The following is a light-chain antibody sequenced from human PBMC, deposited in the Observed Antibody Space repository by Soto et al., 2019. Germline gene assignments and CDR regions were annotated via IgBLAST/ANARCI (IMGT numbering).Light chain of an antibody. CDR1: NNGIKT. CDR3: QVWDSSTDHPM. V-gene: IGLV3-21*02. Sequence: SYELTQPPSVSVAPGQTARITCWGNNNGIKTVHWYQQKPGQAPVLVVYDDSARPSGIPERFSGSDSGNTATLTISRVEAGDEADYYCQVWDSSTDHPMFGGGTKLTVL. CDR2: DDS. J-gene: IGLJ3*02.